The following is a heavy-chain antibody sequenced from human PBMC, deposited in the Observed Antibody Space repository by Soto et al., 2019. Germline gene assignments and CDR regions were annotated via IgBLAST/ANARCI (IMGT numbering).Heavy chain of an antibody. CDR2: IYHSGST. CDR3: ASDRPPVAATRARYYYYGMDV. J-gene: IGHJ6*02. CDR1: GGSISSSNW. V-gene: IGHV4-4*02. D-gene: IGHD2-15*01. Sequence: SETLSLTCAVSGGSISSSNWWSWVRQPPGKGLEWIGEIYHSGSTNYNPSLKSRVTISVDKSKNQFSLKLSSVTAADTAVYYCASDRPPVAATRARYYYYGMDVWGQGTTVTVSS.